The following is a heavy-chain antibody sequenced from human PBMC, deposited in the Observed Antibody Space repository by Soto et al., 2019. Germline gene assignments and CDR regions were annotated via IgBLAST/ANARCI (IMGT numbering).Heavy chain of an antibody. CDR3: ARDKPKYGSGSYAIHDAVDI. Sequence: EVQLVASGGGLVKPGGSLRLSCAASGFTFSSYSMNWVRQAPGNGLEWVSSISSSSSYIYYADSVKGRFTISRDNAKNSLYRQMNSLRAEDTAVYYCARDKPKYGSGSYAIHDAVDIWGQGTMVTVSS. CDR2: ISSSSSYI. J-gene: IGHJ3*02. CDR1: GFTFSSYS. V-gene: IGHV3-21*01. D-gene: IGHD3-10*01.